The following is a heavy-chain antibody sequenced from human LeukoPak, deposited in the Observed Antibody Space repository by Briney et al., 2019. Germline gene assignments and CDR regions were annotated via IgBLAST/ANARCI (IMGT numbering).Heavy chain of an antibody. Sequence: GRSLRLSCVASGFTFYDSAMHWVRQVTGKGLEWVSGISWNSGTLDYADSVKGRFTISRDNAKNSLYLQMNSLRTEDTAFYYCAKDITSSGRRSYFDSWGQGILVTVSS. J-gene: IGHJ4*02. CDR1: GFTFYDSA. V-gene: IGHV3-9*01. CDR3: AKDITSSGRRSYFDS. CDR2: ISWNSGTL. D-gene: IGHD6-19*01.